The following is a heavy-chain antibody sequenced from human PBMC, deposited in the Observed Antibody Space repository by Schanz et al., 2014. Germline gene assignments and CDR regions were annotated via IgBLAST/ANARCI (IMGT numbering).Heavy chain of an antibody. CDR1: GFTFSSYA. V-gene: IGHV3-23*04. CDR2: ISVSGGST. Sequence: EVQLVESGGGLVQPGGSLRLSCAGSGFTFSSYAMNWVRQAPGKGLEWVSGISVSGGSTYYADSAKGRFTIARDNSKNTLYLQMNSLRAEDTALYYCASERGYSYGYGAFDIWGQGTMVTVSS. CDR3: ASERGYSYGYGAFDI. J-gene: IGHJ3*02. D-gene: IGHD5-18*01.